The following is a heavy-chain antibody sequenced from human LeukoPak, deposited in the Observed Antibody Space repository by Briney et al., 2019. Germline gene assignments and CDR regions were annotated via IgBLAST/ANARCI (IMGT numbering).Heavy chain of an antibody. CDR1: GFTFSTYG. CDR2: IWSDGSNK. J-gene: IGHJ4*02. V-gene: IGHV3-33*06. Sequence: GGSLRLSCAASGFTFSTYGMHWVRQAPGKGLEWVADIWSDGSNKHYAESVKGRLTVSRDNSKNMLYLQMNSLRAEDTAVYYCAKATRGMATINIWGQGTLVTVSS. D-gene: IGHD5-24*01. CDR3: AKATRGMATINI.